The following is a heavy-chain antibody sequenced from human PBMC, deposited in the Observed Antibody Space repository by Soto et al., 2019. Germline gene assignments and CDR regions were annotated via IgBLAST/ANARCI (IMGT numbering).Heavy chain of an antibody. CDR3: ARLAMATRRGYYGMDV. Sequence: EVQLVQSGAEVKKPGESLRISCKGSGYSFTSYWISWVRQMPGKGLEWMGRIDPSDSYTNYSPYFQGHVTISADKSISIACLQWSSLDASDTAMYYCARLAMATRRGYYGMDVWGQGTTVTVSS. J-gene: IGHJ6*02. CDR1: GYSFTSYW. D-gene: IGHD5-12*01. CDR2: IDPSDSYT. V-gene: IGHV5-10-1*01.